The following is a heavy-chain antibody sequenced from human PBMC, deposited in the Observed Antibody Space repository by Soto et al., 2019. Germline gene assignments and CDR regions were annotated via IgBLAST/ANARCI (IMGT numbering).Heavy chain of an antibody. V-gene: IGHV4-34*01. D-gene: IGHD1-7*01. CDR3: ARGSHWNYLAFDY. CDR1: GGSFSDYN. J-gene: IGHJ4*02. Sequence: PSETLSLTCAVYGGSFSDYNWSWLRQPPGKGLEWIGDINHRGSTNYNPSLKGRVTTSVDTSKNQFSLKLNSVTAVDTAVYFCARGSHWNYLAFDYWGQGTLVTVSS. CDR2: INHRGST.